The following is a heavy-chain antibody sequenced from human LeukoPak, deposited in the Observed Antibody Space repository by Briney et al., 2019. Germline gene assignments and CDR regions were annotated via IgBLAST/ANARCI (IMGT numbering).Heavy chain of an antibody. CDR3: ARDSYGSGDCDY. J-gene: IGHJ4*02. CDR2: ISSSSSYI. Sequence: PGGSLRLSCAASGFTFSSYSMNWVRQAPGKGLEWVSSISSSSSYIYYADSVKGRFTISRDNAKNSLYLQMNSLRAEDTALYFCARDSYGSGDCDYWGQGTLVTVSA. V-gene: IGHV3-21*01. CDR1: GFTFSSYS. D-gene: IGHD2-21*02.